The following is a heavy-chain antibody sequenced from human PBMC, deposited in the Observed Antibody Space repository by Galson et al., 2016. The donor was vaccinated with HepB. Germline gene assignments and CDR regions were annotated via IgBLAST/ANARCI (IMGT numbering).Heavy chain of an antibody. J-gene: IGHJ3*02. CDR2: INTAKGDT. CDR1: YTFTAYA. Sequence: YTFTAYAIHWVRQAPGQSLEWMAWINTAKGDTRYSQKLQGRVTLTRDTSATTASMELSSLRSEDTAVYYCARRLVGSYGNAFDIWGQGTLVTVSS. V-gene: IGHV1-3*04. D-gene: IGHD2-8*02. CDR3: ARRLVGSYGNAFDI.